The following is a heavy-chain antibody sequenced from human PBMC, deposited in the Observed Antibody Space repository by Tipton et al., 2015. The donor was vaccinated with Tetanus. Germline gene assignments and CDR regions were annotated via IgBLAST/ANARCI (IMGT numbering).Heavy chain of an antibody. CDR2: IYYTGST. J-gene: IGHJ6*02. V-gene: IGHV4-61*01. CDR1: GGSVSNGSYY. CDR3: ARTPDYYYGMDV. Sequence: LRLSCTVSGGSVSNGSYYWNWIRQPPGKGLEWIGHIYYTGSTDYNPSLKSRVTISTDKSKNQVSLRLNSVTAADTAVYFCARTPDYYYGMDVWGQGTTVTVSS.